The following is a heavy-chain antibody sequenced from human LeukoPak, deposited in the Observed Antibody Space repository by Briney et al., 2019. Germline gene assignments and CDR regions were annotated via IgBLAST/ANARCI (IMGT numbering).Heavy chain of an antibody. D-gene: IGHD6-13*01. CDR1: GFTFSNFW. V-gene: IGHV3-7*04. CDR2: VKQDGSEK. Sequence: PGVSLRLSCAASGFTFSNFWMTWVRQAPGKGLEWVANVKQDGSEKSCVDSVKGRFTISRDNAKNSLYLQMNSLRVEDTAVYYCARGRGDSSSWCFDYWGQGTLVTVSS. CDR3: ARGRGDSSSWCFDY. J-gene: IGHJ4*02.